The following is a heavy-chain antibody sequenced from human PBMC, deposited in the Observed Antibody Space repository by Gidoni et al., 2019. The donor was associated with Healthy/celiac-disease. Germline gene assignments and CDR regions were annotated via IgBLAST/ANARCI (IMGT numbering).Heavy chain of an antibody. CDR1: GFTFSSYS. J-gene: IGHJ4*02. Sequence: EVQLVESGGGLVQPGGSLRLSCAASGFTFSSYSMNGVRQAPGKGLEWVSYISSSSSTIYYADSVKGRFTISRDNAKNSLYLQMNSLRDEDTAVYYCASLYDSSGYQDYWGQGTLVTVSS. V-gene: IGHV3-48*02. D-gene: IGHD3-22*01. CDR3: ASLYDSSGYQDY. CDR2: ISSSSSTI.